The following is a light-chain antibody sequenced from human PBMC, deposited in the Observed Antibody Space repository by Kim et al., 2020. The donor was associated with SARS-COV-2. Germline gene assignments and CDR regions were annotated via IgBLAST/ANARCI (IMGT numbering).Light chain of an antibody. CDR3: AAWDDSLKGVV. J-gene: IGLJ2*01. Sequence: QSVLTQSPSASGTPGQRVTISCSGSSSNIGSSPVNWYQQFPGTAPKLLVYSSNRRPSGVPDRFSGSRSGTSASLAISDLQSDDVADYYCAAWDDSLKGVVFGEGTQLTVL. V-gene: IGLV1-44*01. CDR1: SSNIGSSP. CDR2: SSN.